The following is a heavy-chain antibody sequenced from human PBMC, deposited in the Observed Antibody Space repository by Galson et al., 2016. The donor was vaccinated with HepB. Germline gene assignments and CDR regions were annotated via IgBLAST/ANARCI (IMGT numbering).Heavy chain of an antibody. CDR3: ARDDSGGWYGFHYGMDV. CDR2: IYHSGPT. V-gene: IGHV4-59*01. D-gene: IGHD6-19*01. CDR1: GASISGYY. Sequence: EILSLTCTVSGASISGYYLSWIRQPPGKGLEWIGYIYHSGPTNYNPSPKSRVTISVDTSKNQFSLKLCSVTAADTAVYYCARDDSGGWYGFHYGMDVWGQGTTVTVSS. J-gene: IGHJ6*02.